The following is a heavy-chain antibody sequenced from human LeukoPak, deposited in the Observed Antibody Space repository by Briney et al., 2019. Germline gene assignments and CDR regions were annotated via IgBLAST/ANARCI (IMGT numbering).Heavy chain of an antibody. D-gene: IGHD3-10*01. Sequence: ASVKVSCKTSGYRFITFGINWVRQAPGQGLEWMGWISAYNGNTNYAQKVQGRVTMTTDTSTSTAYMELRSLRSDDTAVYYCARDLYYYDSGSYKDTFDIWGQGTMVTVSS. CDR3: ARDLYYYDSGSYKDTFDI. CDR1: GYRFITFG. J-gene: IGHJ3*02. V-gene: IGHV1-18*01. CDR2: ISAYNGNT.